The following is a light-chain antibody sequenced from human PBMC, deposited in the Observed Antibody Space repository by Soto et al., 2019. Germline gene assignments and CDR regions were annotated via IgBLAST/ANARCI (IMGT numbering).Light chain of an antibody. CDR2: AAS. J-gene: IGKJ1*01. V-gene: IGKV1-39*01. CDR3: QQSYSTPPWT. CDR1: HSIVTY. Sequence: DIQMPHSPSSLSAAVGDRVTITCRASHSIVTYLNWYLQKPGKAPKLLIYAASNLQSGVPSRFSGSGSGTDFTLTISSLQPEDFATYFCQQSYSTPPWTFGQGTKVEIK.